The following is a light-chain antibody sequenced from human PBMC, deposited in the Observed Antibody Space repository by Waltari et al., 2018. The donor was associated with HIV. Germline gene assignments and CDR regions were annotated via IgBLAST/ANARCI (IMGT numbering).Light chain of an antibody. CDR1: QSILSSYDNRNY. Sequence: DIVMTQSPDSLPVSLGARATINCTSRQSILSSYDNRNYLAWYQQKPRQPPRLLISWASTRESGVPDRFSGSGSGTDFALTISRLQAEDVAVYHCQQYLRSPPTFGGGTKVEIK. V-gene: IGKV4-1*01. CDR3: QQYLRSPPT. J-gene: IGKJ4*01. CDR2: WAS.